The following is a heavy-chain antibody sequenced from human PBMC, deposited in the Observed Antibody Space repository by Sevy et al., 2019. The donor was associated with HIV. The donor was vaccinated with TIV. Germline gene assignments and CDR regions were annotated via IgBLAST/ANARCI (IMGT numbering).Heavy chain of an antibody. CDR1: GGSFSGYY. V-gene: IGHV4-34*01. J-gene: IGHJ4*02. CDR3: ASSSGYTAAAGTPHY. CDR2: INHSGST. D-gene: IGHD6-13*01. Sequence: SETLSLTCAVYGGSFSGYYWSWIRQPPGKGLEWIGEINHSGSTNYNPSLKSRVTISVDTSKNQFSLKLSSVTAADTAVYYCASSSGYTAAAGTPHYWGQGTLVTVSS.